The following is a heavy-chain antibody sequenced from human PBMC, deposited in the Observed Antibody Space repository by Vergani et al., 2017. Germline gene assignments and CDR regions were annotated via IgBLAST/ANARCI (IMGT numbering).Heavy chain of an antibody. J-gene: IGHJ6*03. Sequence: QVQLVQSGAEVKKPGSSVKVSCKASGGTFSSYAISWVRQAPGQGLEWMGGIIPIFGTATYAQKFQGRVTITADESTSTAYMALSSLRSEDTAVYYCARDRADYDILTGYLKYYYYDRDVWGKGTTVTVSS. CDR1: GGTFSSYA. D-gene: IGHD3-9*01. CDR3: ARDRADYDILTGYLKYYYYDRDV. CDR2: IIPIFGTA. V-gene: IGHV1-69*01.